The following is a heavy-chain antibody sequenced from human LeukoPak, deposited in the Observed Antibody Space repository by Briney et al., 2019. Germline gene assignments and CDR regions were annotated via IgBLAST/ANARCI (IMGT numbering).Heavy chain of an antibody. V-gene: IGHV1-2*02. Sequence: ASVKVSCKASGYTFTGYYMHWVRQAPGQGLEWMGWINPNSGGTNYAQKFQGRVTMTRDTSISTAYMELSRLRSDDTAVYYCARDVFVIGTTPFFDYWGQGTLVTVSS. D-gene: IGHD1-7*01. J-gene: IGHJ4*02. CDR2: INPNSGGT. CDR1: GYTFTGYY. CDR3: ARDVFVIGTTPFFDY.